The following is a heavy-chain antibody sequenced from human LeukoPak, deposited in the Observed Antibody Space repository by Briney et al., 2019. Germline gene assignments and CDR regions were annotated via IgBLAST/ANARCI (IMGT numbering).Heavy chain of an antibody. CDR1: GFTFSDYA. CDR3: SRPLSFGELFRLDD. Sequence: GGSLRLSCATSGFTFSDYAMTWVRQAPGKGLEWVATISGSGVMTYYADSVKGRFTISRDNSKNTLYLQMNSLRAEDTAVYYCSRPLSFGELFRLDDWGQGTLVTVSS. CDR2: ISGSGVMT. D-gene: IGHD3-10*01. V-gene: IGHV3-23*01. J-gene: IGHJ4*02.